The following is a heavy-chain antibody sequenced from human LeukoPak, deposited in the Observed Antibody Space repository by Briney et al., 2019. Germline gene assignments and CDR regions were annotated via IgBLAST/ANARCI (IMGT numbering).Heavy chain of an antibody. CDR3: ARGNYGSGDDY. Sequence: SETLSLTCTVSGGSISSSSYYWGWIRQPPGKGLEWIGSIYYSGSTYYNPSLKSRVTISVDTSKNQFSLKLSSVTAADTAVYYCARGNYGSGDDYWGQGTLVTVSS. J-gene: IGHJ4*02. CDR2: IYYSGST. CDR1: GGSISSSSYY. D-gene: IGHD3-10*01. V-gene: IGHV4-39*07.